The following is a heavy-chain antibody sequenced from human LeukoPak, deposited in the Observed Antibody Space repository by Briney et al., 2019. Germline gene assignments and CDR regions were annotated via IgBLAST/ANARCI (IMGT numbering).Heavy chain of an antibody. CDR2: INHDGSER. J-gene: IGHJ4*02. CDR1: GFSFSSFW. Sequence: AGSLRLSCAASGFSFSSFWMSWVRQAPGKGLEWVATINHDGSERFYVDSVKGRFTISRDNAQKSLFLQMTSLRAEDTAVFSCARGSSGWSFDYWGQGTLVTVSS. V-gene: IGHV3-7*05. CDR3: ARGSSGWSFDY. D-gene: IGHD6-19*01.